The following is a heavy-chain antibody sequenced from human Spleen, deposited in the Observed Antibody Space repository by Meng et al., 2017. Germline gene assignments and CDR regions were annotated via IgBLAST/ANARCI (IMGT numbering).Heavy chain of an antibody. CDR2: INPTNGDT. J-gene: IGHJ4*02. Sequence: HVHVQPPVVGWKKPGASVTVSAKPSGYTFTAYYIPWVRQAPGQWLEWMGHINPTNGDTRYAQKFQGRVSMTRDTSISTAYVELSGLRSDATAVYYCARDENISRGKLFGDYWGQGTLVTVSS. CDR1: GYTFTAYY. CDR3: ARDENISRGKLFGDY. D-gene: IGHD4-23*01. V-gene: IGHV1-2*06.